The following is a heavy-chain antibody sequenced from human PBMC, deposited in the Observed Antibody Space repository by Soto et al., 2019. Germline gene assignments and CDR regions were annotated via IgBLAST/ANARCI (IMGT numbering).Heavy chain of an antibody. J-gene: IGHJ4*02. CDR2: ISYDGSKT. D-gene: IGHD2-2*01. CDR3: AKDLKYQLMRTYFDY. Sequence: QVQLVESGGDVVQPGRSLRLSCAASRFTFSDYGMHWVRQAPGKGLEWVAVISYDGSKTYYADSVKGRFTISRDNSKNTLYLQMNSLRAEDTAVYYCAKDLKYQLMRTYFDYWGQGTLVTVSS. CDR1: RFTFSDYG. V-gene: IGHV3-30*18.